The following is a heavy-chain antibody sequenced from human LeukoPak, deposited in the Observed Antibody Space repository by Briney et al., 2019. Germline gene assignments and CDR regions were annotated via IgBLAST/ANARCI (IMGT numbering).Heavy chain of an antibody. D-gene: IGHD3-22*01. J-gene: IGHJ3*02. CDR2: IRYDGSNK. V-gene: IGHV3-30*02. CDR1: GFTFSSYG. Sequence: GGSLRLSCAASGFTFSSYGMHWVRQAPGKGLEWVAFIRYDGSNKYYVDSVKGRFTISRDNSKNTLYLQVNSLRAEDTAVYYYANLPLNYYDSSGYPDAFDIWGQGTMVTVSS. CDR3: ANLPLNYYDSSGYPDAFDI.